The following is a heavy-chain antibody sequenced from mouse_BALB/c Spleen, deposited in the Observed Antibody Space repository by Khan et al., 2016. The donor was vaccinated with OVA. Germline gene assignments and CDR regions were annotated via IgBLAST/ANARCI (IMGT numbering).Heavy chain of an antibody. V-gene: IGHV1-9*01. J-gene: IGHJ3*01. CDR3: SRSYYDD. D-gene: IGHD2-4*01. Sequence: QVQLQQSGTELMKPGASVKISCKASGYKFSNYWIEWVKQRPGHGLEWIGEILPGSGSTKYNDKFKGKATFTADTSSNTAYMQLNSLTSEDSAVYYWSRSYYDDCAQGTLVTVSA. CDR2: ILPGSGST. CDR1: GYKFSNYW.